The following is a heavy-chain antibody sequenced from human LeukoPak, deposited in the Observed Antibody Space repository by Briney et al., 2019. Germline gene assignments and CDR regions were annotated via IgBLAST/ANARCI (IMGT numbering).Heavy chain of an antibody. D-gene: IGHD3-9*01. CDR1: GFTFSSYS. CDR2: ISSSSSYI. Sequence: GGSLRLSCAASGFTFSSYSMNWVRQAPGKGLEWVSSISSSSSYIYYADSVKGRFTISRDNAKNSLYLQMNSLRAEDTAVYYCARDGDFDWLLAQYYYYGMDVWGQGTTVTVSS. V-gene: IGHV3-21*01. J-gene: IGHJ6*02. CDR3: ARDGDFDWLLAQYYYYGMDV.